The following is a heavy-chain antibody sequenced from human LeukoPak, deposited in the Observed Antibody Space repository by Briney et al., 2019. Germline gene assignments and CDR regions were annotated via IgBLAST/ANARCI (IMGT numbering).Heavy chain of an antibody. J-gene: IGHJ4*02. CDR2: IYYSGST. V-gene: IGHV4-31*03. CDR1: GGSISSGGYY. Sequence: PSETLSLTCTVSGGSISSGGYYWSWIRQHPGKGLEWIGYIYYSGSTYYNPSLKSRVTISVDTSKHQFSLKLSSVTAADTAVYYCARLIGYYYGSGSESWGQGTLVTVSS. D-gene: IGHD3-10*01. CDR3: ARLIGYYYGSGSES.